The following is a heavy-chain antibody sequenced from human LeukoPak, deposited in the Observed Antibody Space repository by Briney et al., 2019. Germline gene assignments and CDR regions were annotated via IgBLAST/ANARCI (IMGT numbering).Heavy chain of an antibody. V-gene: IGHV4-30-4*01. CDR3: ARPRGLQLGYFDY. CDR1: GGSISSGDYY. CDR2: IYYSGST. D-gene: IGHD5-24*01. Sequence: PSQTLSLTCTVSGGSISSGDYYWNWIRQPPGKGLEWIGHIYYSGSTYYNPSLKSRVTISVDTSKNQFSLKLSSVTAADTAVYYCARPRGLQLGYFDYWGQGTLVTVSS. J-gene: IGHJ4*02.